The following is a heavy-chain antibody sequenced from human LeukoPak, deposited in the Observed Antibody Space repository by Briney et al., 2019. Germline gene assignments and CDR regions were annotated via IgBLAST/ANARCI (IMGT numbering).Heavy chain of an antibody. CDR1: GGSFSRYH. J-gene: IGHJ4*02. V-gene: IGHV4-34*01. Sequence: SETLSLTCAVYGGSFSRYHWSWIRQPPGKGLEGVAEINHSGSTNYNPSLKSPVTISVDTSKNQFSLKLSSVTAAETAVYYCAIGSTPYYWGQGTLVTVSS. CDR3: AIGSTPYY. CDR2: INHSGST. D-gene: IGHD5/OR15-5a*01.